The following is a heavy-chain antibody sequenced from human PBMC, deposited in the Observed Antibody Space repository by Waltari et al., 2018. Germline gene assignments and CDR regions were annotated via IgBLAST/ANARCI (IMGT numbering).Heavy chain of an antibody. J-gene: IGHJ4*02. D-gene: IGHD6-19*01. CDR1: GGSVGSGAYF. V-gene: IGHV4-39*07. CDR3: ARALPDNSGWHGGCFAD. Sequence: QLQLQESGPGLMKPAETLSLTCTVPGGSVGSGAYFWGWIRQPPGKGLEWLGSIHNVGSPYDNPSLRSRLTLSMDTSKNQFSLKLTSVTAADTAIYYCARALPDNSGWHGGCFADWGQGTLVTVSS. CDR2: IHNVGSP.